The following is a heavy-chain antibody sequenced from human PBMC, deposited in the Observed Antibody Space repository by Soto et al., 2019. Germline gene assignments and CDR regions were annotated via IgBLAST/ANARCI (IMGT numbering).Heavy chain of an antibody. CDR2: IYYSGST. V-gene: IGHV4-39*01. CDR3: ARCDDYTGAFDI. CDR1: GGSISSSSYY. J-gene: IGHJ3*02. Sequence: PSETLSLTCTVSGGSISSSSYYWGWIRQPPGKGLEWIGSIYYSGSTYYSPSLKSRVTISVDTSKNQFSLKLSSVTAADTAVYYCARCDDYTGAFDIWGQGTMVTVSS. D-gene: IGHD3-16*01.